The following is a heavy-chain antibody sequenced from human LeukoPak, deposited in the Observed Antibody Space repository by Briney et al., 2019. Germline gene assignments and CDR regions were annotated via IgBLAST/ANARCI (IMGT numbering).Heavy chain of an antibody. Sequence: SETLSLTCTVSGGSISSYYWSWIRQPPGKGLEWIGYIYYSGSTNYNPSLKSRVTISVDTSKNQFSLKLSSVTAADTAVYYCAGQVRGSTLDYWGQGTLVTVSS. V-gene: IGHV4-59*01. CDR2: IYYSGST. CDR1: GGSISSYY. CDR3: AGQVRGSTLDY. D-gene: IGHD3-10*01. J-gene: IGHJ4*02.